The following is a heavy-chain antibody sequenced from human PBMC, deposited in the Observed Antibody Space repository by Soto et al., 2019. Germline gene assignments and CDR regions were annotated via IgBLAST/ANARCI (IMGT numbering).Heavy chain of an antibody. J-gene: IGHJ4*02. CDR2: IYYSGST. Sequence: CMPQPPGKGLEWIGYIYYSGSTNYNPSLKSRVTISVDTSKNQFSLKLSSVTAADTAVYYCARDASGYSYSLLDYWGQGTLVTVS. V-gene: IGHV4-59*01. CDR3: ARDASGYSYSLLDY. D-gene: IGHD5-18*01.